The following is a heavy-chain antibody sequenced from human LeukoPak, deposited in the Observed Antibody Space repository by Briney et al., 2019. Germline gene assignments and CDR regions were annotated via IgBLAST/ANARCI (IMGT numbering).Heavy chain of an antibody. Sequence: SGGSLRLSCAASGFTFGTYGVHWVRQAPGKGLEWVAVISYDGSNKYYADSVKGRFTISRDNSKNTLYVQMNSLRAEDTAVYYCAKDQDSGSYYFDYWGQGTLVTVSS. CDR2: ISYDGSNK. CDR1: GFTFGTYG. CDR3: AKDQDSGSYYFDY. D-gene: IGHD1-26*01. J-gene: IGHJ4*02. V-gene: IGHV3-30*18.